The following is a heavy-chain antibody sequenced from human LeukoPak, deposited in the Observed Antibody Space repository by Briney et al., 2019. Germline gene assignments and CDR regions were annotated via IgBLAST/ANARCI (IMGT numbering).Heavy chain of an antibody. Sequence: GGSLRLSCAASGFTFSNYGVDWVRQAPGKGLEWVSVIYSGGSTYYADSVKGRFTISRDNSKNTLYLQMNSLRAEDTAVYYCAREKGPYYYYYMDVWGKGTTVTVSS. J-gene: IGHJ6*03. CDR1: GFTFSNYG. CDR2: IYSGGST. CDR3: AREKGPYYYYYMDV. V-gene: IGHV3-53*01.